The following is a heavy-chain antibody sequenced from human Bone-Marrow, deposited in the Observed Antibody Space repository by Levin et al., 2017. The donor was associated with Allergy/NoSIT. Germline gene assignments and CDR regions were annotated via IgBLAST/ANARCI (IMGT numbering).Heavy chain of an antibody. V-gene: IGHV1-18*01. D-gene: IGHD3-10*01. J-gene: IGHJ6*02. CDR3: ARDRASGLDV. CDR1: GYTFINYG. Sequence: ASVKVSCQGSGYTFINYGVSWVRQAPGQGLEWMGWISGYNGNAKYAPKFQGRVTMTTETSTSTVNMELRGLKSDDTAVYYCARDRASGLDVWGQGTTVIVSS. CDR2: ISGYNGNA.